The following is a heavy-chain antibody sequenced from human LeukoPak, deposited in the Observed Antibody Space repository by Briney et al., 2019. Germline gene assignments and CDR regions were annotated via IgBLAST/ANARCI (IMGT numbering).Heavy chain of an antibody. CDR1: GFTFSSYG. CDR3: AKDVRATYDAFDI. J-gene: IGHJ3*02. Sequence: AGGSLRLSCAASGFTFSSYGMHWVRQAPGKGLEWVAFIRYDGSNKYYADSVKGRFTISRDNSKNTLYLQMNSLRAEDTAVYYCAKDVRATYDAFDIWGQGTMVTVSS. CDR2: IRYDGSNK. V-gene: IGHV3-30*02.